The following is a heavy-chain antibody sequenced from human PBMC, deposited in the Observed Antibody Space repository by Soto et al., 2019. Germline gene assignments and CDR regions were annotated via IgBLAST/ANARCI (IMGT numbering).Heavy chain of an antibody. Sequence: EVQLVESGGGLVQPGRSLRLSCEASGFTFDDYAMHWVRQAPGKGLEWVSGLSWNSGAIGYGDSVQGRFTISRDNAKNSLYLQMNSLTGEDTALYYCVKDYSHSYGSGRRHFDHWGQGTLVTVSS. CDR2: LSWNSGAI. J-gene: IGHJ4*02. CDR1: GFTFDDYA. V-gene: IGHV3-9*01. D-gene: IGHD3-10*01. CDR3: VKDYSHSYGSGRRHFDH.